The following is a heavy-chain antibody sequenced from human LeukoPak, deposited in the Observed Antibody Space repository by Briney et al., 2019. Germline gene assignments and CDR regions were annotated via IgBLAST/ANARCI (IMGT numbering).Heavy chain of an antibody. Sequence: SQTLSLTFAICGCSVFSNLAAWNWIRQSPSRGLEGLGKPYYRSKWYNDHAVSVKSRKPHNPDTSNNQFSRQLNSVTPEDTTVFFCARDMYGYYYDTWGQGTLVTVSS. V-gene: IGHV6-1*01. D-gene: IGHD3-22*01. J-gene: IGHJ4*02. CDR2: PYYRSKWYN. CDR3: ARDMYGYYYDT. CDR1: GCSVFSNLAA.